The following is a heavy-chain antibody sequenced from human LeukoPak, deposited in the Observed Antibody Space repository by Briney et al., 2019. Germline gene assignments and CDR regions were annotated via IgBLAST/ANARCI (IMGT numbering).Heavy chain of an antibody. V-gene: IGHV3-7*01. D-gene: IGHD3-22*01. J-gene: IGHJ5*02. CDR2: IKPDGSEK. CDR3: AKSSGRDYYDSSGYYL. Sequence: PGGSLRLSCAASGFTFTSYWMSWVRQAPGKGLEWVANIKPDGSEKYYAGSVKGRFTISRDNSKNTLYLQMNSLRAEDTAVYYCAKSSGRDYYDSSGYYLWGQGTLVTVSS. CDR1: GFTFTSYW.